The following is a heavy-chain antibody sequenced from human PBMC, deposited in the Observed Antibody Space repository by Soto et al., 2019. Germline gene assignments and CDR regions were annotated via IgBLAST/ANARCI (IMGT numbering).Heavy chain of an antibody. V-gene: IGHV1-8*01. J-gene: IGHJ4*02. Sequence: QVQLVQSGAEVKKPGASVKVSCKASGYTFTIHDIHWVRQAPGQGLEWMAGLNPHSGKAAYAQRFQGRLTMTGNASTSTAYMELSGLRSEDTAMYYCASVSSIAARRSYDSWGQGTLVTVSS. D-gene: IGHD6-6*01. CDR1: GYTFTIHD. CDR3: ASVSSIAARRSYDS. CDR2: LNPHSGKA.